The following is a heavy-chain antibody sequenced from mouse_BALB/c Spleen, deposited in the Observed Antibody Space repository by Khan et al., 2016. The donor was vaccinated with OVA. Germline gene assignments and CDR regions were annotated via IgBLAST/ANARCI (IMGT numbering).Heavy chain of an antibody. V-gene: IGHV9-3-1*01. Sequence: LVESGPELKKPGETVKISCKASGYTFTNYGMNWVKQAPGKVLKWMGWMNTYTGEPTYADDFKGRFAFSLEPSASTAYLEINNLKNEDTATYFCTRPPYFSFVMVYWGQGTSVTVSS. CDR3: TRPPYFSFVMVY. CDR2: MNTYTGEP. CDR1: GYTFTNYG. J-gene: IGHJ4*01. D-gene: IGHD2-10*01.